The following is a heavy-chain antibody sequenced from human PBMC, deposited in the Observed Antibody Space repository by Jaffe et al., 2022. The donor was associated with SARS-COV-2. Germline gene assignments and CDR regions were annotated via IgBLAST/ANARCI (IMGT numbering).Heavy chain of an antibody. D-gene: IGHD6-13*01. CDR3: ASPRASSWRGYFDL. V-gene: IGHV4-39*01. J-gene: IGHJ2*01. CDR2: IYYSGST. CDR1: GGSISSSSYY. Sequence: QLQLQESGPGLVKPSETLSLTCTVSGGSISSSSYYWGWIRQPPGKGLEWIGSIYYSGSTYYNPSLKSRVTISVDTSKNQFSLKLSSVTAADTAVYYCASPRASSWRGYFDLWGRGTLVTVSS.